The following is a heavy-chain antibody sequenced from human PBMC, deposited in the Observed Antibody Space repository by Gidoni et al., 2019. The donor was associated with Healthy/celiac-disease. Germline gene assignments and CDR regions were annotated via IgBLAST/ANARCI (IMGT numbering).Heavy chain of an antibody. D-gene: IGHD1-1*01. CDR3: ARQGTWVYYYYYGMDF. CDR1: DNSVNNYW. J-gene: IGHJ6*02. CDR2: IYPGDSDT. Sequence: VQPLQPGAAVKRPGGSLKISCKGSDNSVNNYWIGWRRQMPWKGLEWMGIIYPGDSDTRYSPSFLGQVAISADKSISTAYLQWSSLKASDTAMYYCARQGTWVYYYYYGMDFWGQGTTVTVSS. V-gene: IGHV5-51*01.